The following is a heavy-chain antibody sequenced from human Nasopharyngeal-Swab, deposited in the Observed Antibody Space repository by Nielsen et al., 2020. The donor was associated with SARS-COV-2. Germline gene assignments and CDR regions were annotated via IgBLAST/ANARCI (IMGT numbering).Heavy chain of an antibody. CDR2: IYPRDSDT. CDR1: GYSFTSYW. J-gene: IGHJ6*02. V-gene: IGHV5-51*01. D-gene: IGHD5-12*01. Sequence: GESLKISCKGSGYSFTSYWIAWVSQMPGKGLEWMGIIYPRDSDTRYSPSFQGQVTISADKSISTAYLQWSSLKASDTAMYYCVRPEGVATSFKYYFQYGMDVWGQGTMVTVSS. CDR3: VRPEGVATSFKYYFQYGMDV.